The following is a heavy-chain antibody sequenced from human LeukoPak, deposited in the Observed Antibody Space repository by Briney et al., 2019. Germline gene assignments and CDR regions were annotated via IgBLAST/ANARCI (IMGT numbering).Heavy chain of an antibody. Sequence: PSQTLSLTCAVSGGSISSGGYSWSWIRQPPGKGLEWIGEINHSGSTNYNPSLKSRVTISVDTSKNQFSLKLSSVTAADTAVYYCARVPKPYSSSSGAFDYWGQGTLVTVSS. CDR1: GGSISSGGYS. CDR2: INHSGST. CDR3: ARVPKPYSSSSGAFDY. J-gene: IGHJ4*02. D-gene: IGHD6-6*01. V-gene: IGHV4-30-2*01.